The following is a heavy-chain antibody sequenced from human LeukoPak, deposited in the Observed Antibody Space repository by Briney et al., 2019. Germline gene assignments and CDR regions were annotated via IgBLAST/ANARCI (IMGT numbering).Heavy chain of an antibody. CDR1: GLTFSSYE. Sequence: GGSLRLSCAASGLTFSSYEMNWVRQAPGKGLEWVSYISSGGSTIYYADSVKGRVTISRDNAKNTLYLQMSSLRAEDTAVYYCARGVATIFGSSWYYNYWGQGTLVTVSS. J-gene: IGHJ4*02. V-gene: IGHV3-48*03. D-gene: IGHD5-12*01. CDR3: ARGVATIFGSSWYYNY. CDR2: ISSGGSTI.